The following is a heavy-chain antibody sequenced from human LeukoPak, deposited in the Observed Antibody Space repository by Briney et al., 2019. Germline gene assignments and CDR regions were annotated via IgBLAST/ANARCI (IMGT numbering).Heavy chain of an antibody. CDR3: ARQPIWFGEPPNWFDP. CDR2: IYTSGST. J-gene: IGHJ5*02. Sequence: SETLSLTCTVSGGSISSSSYYWGWIRQPPGKGLEWIGRIYTSGSTNYNPSLKSRVTMSVDTSKNQFSLKLSSVTAADTAVYYCARQPIWFGEPPNWFDPWGQGTLVTVSS. V-gene: IGHV4-61*05. D-gene: IGHD3-10*01. CDR1: GGSISSSSYY.